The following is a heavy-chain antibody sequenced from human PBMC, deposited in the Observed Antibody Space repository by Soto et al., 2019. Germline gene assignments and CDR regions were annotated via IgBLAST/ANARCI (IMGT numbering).Heavy chain of an antibody. D-gene: IGHD4-17*01. CDR3: ARGTTVTVDY. Sequence: PSETLSLTCAVSGGSINSGGYSWSWIRQPPGKGLEWIGYIYHSGSTNYNPSLKSRVTISVDTSKNQFSLKLSSVTAADTAVYYCARGTTVTVDYWGQGTLVTVSS. J-gene: IGHJ4*02. CDR2: IYHSGST. CDR1: GGSINSGGYS. V-gene: IGHV4-30-2*01.